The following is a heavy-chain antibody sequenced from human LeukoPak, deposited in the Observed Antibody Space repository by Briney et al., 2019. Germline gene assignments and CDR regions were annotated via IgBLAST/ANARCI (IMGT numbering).Heavy chain of an antibody. CDR3: ARERDTMIVVVTQAFDI. Sequence: GGSLRLSCAASGFTFDDYGMSWVRQAPGKGLEWVSGINWNGGSTGYADSVKGRFTISRDNAKNSLYLQMNSLRAEDTALYYCARERDTMIVVVTQAFDIWGQGTMVTVSS. V-gene: IGHV3-20*04. D-gene: IGHD3-22*01. J-gene: IGHJ3*02. CDR1: GFTFDDYG. CDR2: INWNGGST.